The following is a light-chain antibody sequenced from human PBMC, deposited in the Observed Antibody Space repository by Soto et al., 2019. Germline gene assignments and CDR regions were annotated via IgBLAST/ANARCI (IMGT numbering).Light chain of an antibody. V-gene: IGLV2-11*01. CDR1: TSDVGGYNY. Sequence: QSVLTQPRSVPGSPGQSVTISCTGTTSDVGGYNYVSWYQQHPGKAPKLMIYDVTKRPSGVPDRFSGSKSGNTASLTISGLQAEDEADYYCCLYAVTFYVFGTGTKVTVL. CDR2: DVT. CDR3: CLYAVTFYV. J-gene: IGLJ1*01.